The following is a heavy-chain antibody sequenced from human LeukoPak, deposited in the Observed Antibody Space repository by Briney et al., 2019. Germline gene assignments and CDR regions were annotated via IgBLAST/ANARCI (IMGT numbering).Heavy chain of an antibody. V-gene: IGHV4-34*01. J-gene: IGHJ4*02. D-gene: IGHD3-16*01. CDR1: GGSFRDYP. Sequence: SETLSLTSAVYGGSFRDYPWNWIRQPPGKGLDWIGEISHSGNTNYNPSLKSRVTMSVDTSKNQFSLNLNTVTAADTAVYYCAREMITDRGGYDSWGQGTLVTVSS. CDR2: ISHSGNT. CDR3: AREMITDRGGYDS.